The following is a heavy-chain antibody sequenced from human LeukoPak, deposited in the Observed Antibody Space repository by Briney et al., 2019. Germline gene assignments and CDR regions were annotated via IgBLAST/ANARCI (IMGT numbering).Heavy chain of an antibody. V-gene: IGHV4-34*01. D-gene: IGHD2-21*01. Sequence: PSETLSLTCAVYRGSFSNYYWSWIRQPPGKGLEWIGEINHSGGTNYNPSLKSRDTISEDTSKKQFSLKLGSVTAADTAVYYCARLIGASAFDYWGQGTLVTVSS. J-gene: IGHJ4*02. CDR3: ARLIGASAFDY. CDR1: RGSFSNYY. CDR2: INHSGGT.